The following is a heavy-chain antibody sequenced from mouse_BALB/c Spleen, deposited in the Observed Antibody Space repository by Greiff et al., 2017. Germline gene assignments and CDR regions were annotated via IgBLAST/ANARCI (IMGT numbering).Heavy chain of an antibody. CDR2: ISSGGSYT. CDR3: TRDRGNYYLDY. D-gene: IGHD2-1*01. J-gene: IGHJ2*01. Sequence: EVKLMESGGGLVKPGGSLKLSCAASGFTFSSYTMSWVRQTPEKRLEWVATISSGGSYTYYPDSVKGRFTISRDNAKNTLYLQMSSLKSEDTAMYYCTRDRGNYYLDYWGQGTTLTVAS. V-gene: IGHV5-6-4*01. CDR1: GFTFSSYT.